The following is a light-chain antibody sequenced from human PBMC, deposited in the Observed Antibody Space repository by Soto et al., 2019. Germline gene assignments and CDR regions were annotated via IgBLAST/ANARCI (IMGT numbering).Light chain of an antibody. V-gene: IGKV1-9*01. CDR1: QSISSF. CDR2: AAS. CDR3: QQLLSYPIT. J-gene: IGKJ5*01. Sequence: DIQMTQSSSSLSASLGDRVTITCRASQSISSFLTWYQQKAGKAPKLLIYAASTLQSGVPLRFSGSGSGTSFTLTISSLQPEDFATYYCQQLLSYPITFGQGTRLEIK.